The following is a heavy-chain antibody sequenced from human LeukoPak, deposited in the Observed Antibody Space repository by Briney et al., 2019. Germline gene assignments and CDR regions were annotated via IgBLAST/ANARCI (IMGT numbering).Heavy chain of an antibody. CDR3: ARDLQLWFGELYFPLDY. CDR2: IKQDGSEK. D-gene: IGHD3-10*01. Sequence: GGSLRLSCAASGFTFSSYGMSWVRQAPGKGLEWVANIKQDGSEKYYVDSVKGRFTISRDNAQNSLYLQMNSLRAEDTAVYYCARDLQLWFGELYFPLDYWGQGTLVTVSS. CDR1: GFTFSSYG. J-gene: IGHJ4*02. V-gene: IGHV3-7*01.